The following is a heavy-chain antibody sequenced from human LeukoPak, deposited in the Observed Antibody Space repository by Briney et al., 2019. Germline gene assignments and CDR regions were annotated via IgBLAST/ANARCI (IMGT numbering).Heavy chain of an antibody. CDR2: ISGSGGST. CDR1: GFTFSSYA. D-gene: IGHD3-16*01. CDR3: AMVVGGSYYYYYGVDV. J-gene: IGHJ6*02. Sequence: PGGSLRLSCAASGFTFSSYAMSWVRQAPGKGLEWVSAISGSGGSTYYADSVKGRFTISRDNSKNTLYLQMNSLRAEDTAVYYCAMVVGGSYYYYYGVDVWGQGTTVTVSS. V-gene: IGHV3-23*01.